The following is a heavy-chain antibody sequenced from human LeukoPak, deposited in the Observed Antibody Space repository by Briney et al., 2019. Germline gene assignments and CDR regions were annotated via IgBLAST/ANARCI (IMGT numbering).Heavy chain of an antibody. D-gene: IGHD1-26*01. CDR2: IKQDGSEK. CDR1: GFTFSSYW. V-gene: IGHV3-7*01. CDR3: ARGRGSYYLDAFDI. Sequence: TGGSLRLSCAASGFTFSSYWMSWVRQAPGKGLEWVANIKQDGSEKYYVDSVKGRFTISRDNAKNTLYLQMNSLRAEDTAVYYCARGRGSYYLDAFDIWGQGTMVTVSS. J-gene: IGHJ3*02.